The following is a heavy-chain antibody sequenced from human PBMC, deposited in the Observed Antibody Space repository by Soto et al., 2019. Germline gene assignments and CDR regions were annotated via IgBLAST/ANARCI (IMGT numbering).Heavy chain of an antibody. Sequence: SETLSLTCTVSGGSISSYYWSWIRQPPGKGLEWIGYIYYSGSTNYNPSLKSRVTISVDTSKNQFSLKLSSVTAADTAVYYCARRKSTWYSGSSTSWFDPWGQGTLVTVSS. V-gene: IGHV4-59*08. D-gene: IGHD1-26*01. CDR3: ARRKSTWYSGSSTSWFDP. CDR2: IYYSGST. CDR1: GGSISSYY. J-gene: IGHJ5*02.